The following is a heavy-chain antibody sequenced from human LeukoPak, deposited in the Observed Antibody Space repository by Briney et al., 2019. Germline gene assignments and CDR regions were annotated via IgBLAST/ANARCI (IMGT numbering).Heavy chain of an antibody. CDR3: ARAPGYSSGWYGYYYYYMDV. CDR1: GFTFSSYW. D-gene: IGHD6-19*01. J-gene: IGHJ6*03. V-gene: IGHV3-7*01. CDR2: IKQDGSEK. Sequence: GGSLRLSCAAPGFTFSSYWMSWVRQAPGKGLEWVANIKQDGSEKYYVDSVKGRFTISRDNAKNSLYLQMNSLRAEDTAVYYCARAPGYSSGWYGYYYYYMDVWGKGTTVTVSS.